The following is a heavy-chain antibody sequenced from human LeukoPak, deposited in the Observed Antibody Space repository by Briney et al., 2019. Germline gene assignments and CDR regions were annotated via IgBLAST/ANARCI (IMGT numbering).Heavy chain of an antibody. Sequence: PSETLSLTCTVSSVSISSYYWSWLRQPPGKGLEWIGHIYYSGSTKYNLSLRSRVITSFDMSKNQFSLKLTSVTAADTAVDYCARNLLGGGGPAWFDPWGQGTLVSVS. V-gene: IGHV4-59*01. CDR2: IYYSGST. CDR1: SVSISSYY. D-gene: IGHD2-21*01. J-gene: IGHJ5*02. CDR3: ARNLLGGGGPAWFDP.